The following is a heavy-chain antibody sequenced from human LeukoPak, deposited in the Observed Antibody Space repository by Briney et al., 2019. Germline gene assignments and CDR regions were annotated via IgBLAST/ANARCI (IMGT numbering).Heavy chain of an antibody. D-gene: IGHD1-26*01. J-gene: IGHJ6*03. CDR3: ARGGEYSGSYSSSYYYYYMDV. CDR1: GYTFTSYY. V-gene: IGHV1-46*01. Sequence: ASVKVSCKTSGYTFTSYYMHWVRQAPGQGLEWMGIINPSGGSTSYAQKFQGRVTMTRDMSTSTVYMELSSLRSEDTAVYYCARGGEYSGSYSSSYYYYYMDVWGKGTTVTVSS. CDR2: INPSGGST.